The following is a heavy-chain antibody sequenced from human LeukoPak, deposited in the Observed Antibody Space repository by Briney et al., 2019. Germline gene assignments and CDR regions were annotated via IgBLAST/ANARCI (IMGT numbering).Heavy chain of an antibody. Sequence: ASVKVSCKASGYTFTSYGISWVRQAPGQGLEWMGWISACNGNTNYAQKLQGRVTMTTDTSTSTAYMELRSLRSDDTAVYYCASGLGYSGYDPNYYFDYWGQGTLVTVSS. V-gene: IGHV1-18*01. D-gene: IGHD5-12*01. CDR2: ISACNGNT. CDR3: ASGLGYSGYDPNYYFDY. CDR1: GYTFTSYG. J-gene: IGHJ4*02.